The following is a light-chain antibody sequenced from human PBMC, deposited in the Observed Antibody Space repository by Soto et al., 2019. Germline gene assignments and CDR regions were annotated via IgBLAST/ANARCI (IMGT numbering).Light chain of an antibody. J-gene: IGKJ4*01. CDR1: QGIGRN. Sequence: AIQLTQSPSSRSASVGDRVTITCRASQGIGRNLAWYHQKLGKAPKVLIYDASTLESGVPSRFSGSGYGTHFTLTISSLQPEDFATYYCQQFTYPPVAFGGGTKVEI. CDR3: QQFTYPPVA. V-gene: IGKV1D-13*01. CDR2: DAS.